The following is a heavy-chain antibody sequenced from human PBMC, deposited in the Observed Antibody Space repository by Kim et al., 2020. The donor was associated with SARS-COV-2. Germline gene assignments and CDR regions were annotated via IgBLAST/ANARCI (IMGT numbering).Heavy chain of an antibody. V-gene: IGHV1-69*13. CDR2: IIPIFGTT. CDR3: ARAVPSGANMYYGSGSYYAGFGY. D-gene: IGHD3-10*01. J-gene: IGHJ4*02. Sequence: SVKVSCKTSGGTFSSYAIIWVRQAPGQGLEWVGGIIPIFGTTNYAQKFQDRVTITADGSTSTAYMDLSSLTDEDTAVYYCARAVPSGANMYYGSGSYYAGFGYWGQGTLVTVSS. CDR1: GGTFSSYA.